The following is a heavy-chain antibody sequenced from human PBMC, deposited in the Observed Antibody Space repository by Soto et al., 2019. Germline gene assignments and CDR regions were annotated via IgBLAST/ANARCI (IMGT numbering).Heavy chain of an antibody. D-gene: IGHD5-18*01. CDR1: GFSFNSYA. J-gene: IGHJ6*02. Sequence: GGSLRLSCAASGFSFNSYAMHWVRQAPGKGLEWVAEIWYDGTKKYYADSVKGRFIISRDNYKNTLDLEMNSLRGEDKAVYYCANDRDGAMASNYFARSVCGQGPT. V-gene: IGHV3-30*02. CDR2: IWYDGTKK. CDR3: ANDRDGAMASNYFARSV.